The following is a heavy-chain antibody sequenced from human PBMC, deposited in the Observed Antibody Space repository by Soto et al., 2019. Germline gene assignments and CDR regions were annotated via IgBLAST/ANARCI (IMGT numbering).Heavy chain of an antibody. D-gene: IGHD3-16*01. Sequence: EVQLLESGGGLVQPGGSLRLSCAASGFTFRSYAMSWVRQAPGRGLEWISSISGSGGGTDCADSVKGRFTISRDNSKNTLHLQMNSLRAEDTAGYYCAKDRRYDYIWGSWNYWGQGTLVTVSS. CDR3: AKDRRYDYIWGSWNY. J-gene: IGHJ4*02. CDR2: ISGSGGGT. V-gene: IGHV3-23*01. CDR1: GFTFRSYA.